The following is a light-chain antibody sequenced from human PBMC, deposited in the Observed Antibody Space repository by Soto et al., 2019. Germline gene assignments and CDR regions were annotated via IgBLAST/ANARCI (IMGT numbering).Light chain of an antibody. CDR2: DAS. CDR3: QQRSSWPPIT. J-gene: IGKJ5*01. CDR1: QSIGNF. V-gene: IGKV3-11*01. Sequence: EIVLIQSPAILSLSPGERATLSCRASQSIGNFLAWYQQKPGQPPRLLIFDASNRAAGVPARFSGSGSGTDFTLTIRSLEPEDFAVYFCQQRSSWPPITFGQGTRLEIK.